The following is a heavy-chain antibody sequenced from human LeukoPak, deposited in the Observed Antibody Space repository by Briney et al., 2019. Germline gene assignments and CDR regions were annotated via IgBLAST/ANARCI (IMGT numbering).Heavy chain of an antibody. CDR1: GGSFSGYY. Sequence: SETLSLTCAVYGGSFSGYYWSWIRQPPGKGLEWIGEINHSGSTNYNPSLKSRVTISVDTSKNQFSLKLSSVTAADTAVYYCARVPITIFGVVTNWFDPWGQGTLVTVSS. D-gene: IGHD3-3*01. V-gene: IGHV4-34*01. CDR2: INHSGST. CDR3: ARVPITIFGVVTNWFDP. J-gene: IGHJ5*02.